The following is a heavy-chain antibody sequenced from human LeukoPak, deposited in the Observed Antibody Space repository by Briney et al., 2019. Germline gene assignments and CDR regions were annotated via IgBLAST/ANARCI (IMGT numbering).Heavy chain of an antibody. V-gene: IGHV3-48*01. D-gene: IGHD2-21*02. CDR3: ARDPKHIVVVTAISFDNWFDP. CDR1: GFTFSSYS. CDR2: ISSSSTI. J-gene: IGHJ5*02. Sequence: PGGSLRLSCAASGFTFSSYSMNWVRQAPGKGLEWVSYISSSSTIYYADSVKGRFTISRDNAKNSLYLQMNSLRSDDTAVYYCARDPKHIVVVTAISFDNWFDPWGQGTLVTVSS.